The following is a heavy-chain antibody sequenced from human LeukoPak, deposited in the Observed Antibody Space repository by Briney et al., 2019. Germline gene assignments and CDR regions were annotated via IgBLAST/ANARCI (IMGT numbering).Heavy chain of an antibody. CDR2: INQDGSEK. CDR1: GFTFSHHW. D-gene: IGHD5-12*01. V-gene: IGHV3-7*01. J-gene: IGHJ4*02. Sequence: GGSLRLSCAASGFTFSHHWMNWVRQAPGEGLKWVATINQDGSEKHYVDSVKGRFIISRDNAKNSLFLQMNSLRAEDTAVYYCGRGWPGYTSPLDYWGQGTLVTVSS. CDR3: GRGWPGYTSPLDY.